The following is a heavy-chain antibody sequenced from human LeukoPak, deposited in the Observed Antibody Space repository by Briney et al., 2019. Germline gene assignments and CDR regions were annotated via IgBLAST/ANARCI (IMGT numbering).Heavy chain of an antibody. Sequence: SETLSLTCAVYGGSFSGYYWSWIRQPPGKGLEWIGEINHSGSTNYNPSLKSRVTISVDTSKNQFSLKLSSVTAADTAVYYCARRLIWSGYSFNWFDPWGQGTLVTVSS. D-gene: IGHD3-3*01. J-gene: IGHJ5*02. CDR2: INHSGST. CDR1: GGSFSGYY. V-gene: IGHV4-34*01. CDR3: ARRLIWSGYSFNWFDP.